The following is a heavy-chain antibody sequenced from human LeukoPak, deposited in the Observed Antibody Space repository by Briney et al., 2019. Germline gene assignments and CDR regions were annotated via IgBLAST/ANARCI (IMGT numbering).Heavy chain of an antibody. CDR2: ISYSGST. J-gene: IGHJ5*02. CDR1: GGSISSSY. D-gene: IGHD5-24*01. CDR3: ARRGVEMAPVRPDNWFDP. Sequence: SETLSLTCTVSGGSISSSYWGWIRHPPGKGLEWIGYISYSGSTKYNPSLKSRVTLSVDTSKNQFSLKVNSVTAADTAVYYCARRGVEMAPVRPDNWFDPWGQGTLVTVSS. V-gene: IGHV4-59*08.